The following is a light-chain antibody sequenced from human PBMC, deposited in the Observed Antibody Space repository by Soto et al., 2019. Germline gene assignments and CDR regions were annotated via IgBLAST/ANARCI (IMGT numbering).Light chain of an antibody. Sequence: DLVMTQSPLSLPVTPGEPASISCRSSQSLLYSNGYNYLDWYLQKPGQSPQLLIYLGSYRASGVPDRFSGSGSGTDFTLKISRVEAEDVGVYYCMQALQTPLAFGGGTKVEIK. CDR3: MQALQTPLA. J-gene: IGKJ4*01. CDR2: LGS. CDR1: QSLLYSNGYNY. V-gene: IGKV2-28*01.